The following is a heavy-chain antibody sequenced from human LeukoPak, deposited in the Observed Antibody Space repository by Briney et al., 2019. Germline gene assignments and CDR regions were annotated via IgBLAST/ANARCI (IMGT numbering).Heavy chain of an antibody. D-gene: IGHD2-8*02. J-gene: IGHJ5*02. CDR2: ISADAVDT. Sequence: GGSLRLSCVASGFTFSNHAMTWVRQAPGKGLEWVSAISADAVDTFYAPSVKGRFTISRDNSKNTMYLQINSLRAEDTAIYYCAKDVWWSVSWGQGTLVAVSS. V-gene: IGHV3-23*01. CDR1: GFTFSNHA. CDR3: AKDVWWSVS.